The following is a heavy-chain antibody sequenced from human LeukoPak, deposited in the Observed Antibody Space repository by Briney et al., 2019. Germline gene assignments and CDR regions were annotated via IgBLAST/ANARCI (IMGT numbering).Heavy chain of an antibody. J-gene: IGHJ4*02. CDR1: GFTFSSYG. CDR3: AKDSATMIVMIRRAPRGQLDY. V-gene: IGHV3-30*02. D-gene: IGHD3-22*01. CDR2: IRYDGNNK. Sequence: SGGSLRLSCAASGFTFSSYGMHWVRQAPGKGLEWVAFIRYDGNNKYSADSVKGRFTISRDNSKNTLYLQMNSLRAEDTAVYYCAKDSATMIVMIRRAPRGQLDYWGQGTLVTVSS.